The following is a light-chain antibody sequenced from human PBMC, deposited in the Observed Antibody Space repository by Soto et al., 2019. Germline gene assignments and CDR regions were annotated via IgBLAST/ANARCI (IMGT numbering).Light chain of an antibody. Sequence: QAVVTQPPSASGTPGQGVTISCSGSSSNIGSNFVSWYQQLPGTAPKLLIYKNNQRPSGVPDRFSGSKSGTSASLAISGLRSEDEADYYCAAWDDSLSGALFGGGTKLTVL. CDR2: KNN. CDR1: SSNIGSNF. CDR3: AAWDDSLSGAL. J-gene: IGLJ2*01. V-gene: IGLV1-47*01.